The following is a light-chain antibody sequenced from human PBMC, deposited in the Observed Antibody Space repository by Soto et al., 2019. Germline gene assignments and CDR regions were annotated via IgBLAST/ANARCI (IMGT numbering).Light chain of an antibody. CDR3: QQCNSVPYT. CDR1: RSAGEW. CDR2: EVS. V-gene: IGKV1-5*03. J-gene: IGKJ2*01. Sequence: DIQMTQSPSTLSASVGDRVTITCRASRSAGEWLAWYQQKPGKAPKLLIYEVSRLHSGVPSRFSAGGSETEFSLTIDSLQPDDFAIYYCQQCNSVPYTFGPGTKVEIK.